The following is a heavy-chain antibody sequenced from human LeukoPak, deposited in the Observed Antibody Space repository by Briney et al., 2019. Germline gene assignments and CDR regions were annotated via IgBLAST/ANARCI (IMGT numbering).Heavy chain of an antibody. D-gene: IGHD2-2*01. CDR3: ARWAVVPAAMAIDY. V-gene: IGHV3-11*01. CDR2: ISSSGSTI. Sequence: GGSLRLSCAASGFTFSDYYMSWIRQAPGKGLEWVSYISSSGSTIYYTDSVKGRFTISRDNAKNSLYLQMNSLRAEDTAVYYCARWAVVPAAMAIDYWGQGTLVTVSS. J-gene: IGHJ4*02. CDR1: GFTFSDYY.